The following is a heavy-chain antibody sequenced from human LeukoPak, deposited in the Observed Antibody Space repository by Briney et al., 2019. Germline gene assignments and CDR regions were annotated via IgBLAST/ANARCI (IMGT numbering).Heavy chain of an antibody. Sequence: ASVKVSCKASGYTFTSYYVHWVRQAPGQGLEWMGTINPNPHEDITTYAQKFQDRVTMTKDPAMSTVYMELSSLTSEDTAVYYCARDRVGAFFDYWGQGTLVTVSS. CDR1: GYTFTSYY. D-gene: IGHD1-26*01. CDR3: ARDRVGAFFDY. V-gene: IGHV1-46*01. J-gene: IGHJ4*02. CDR2: INPNPHEDIT.